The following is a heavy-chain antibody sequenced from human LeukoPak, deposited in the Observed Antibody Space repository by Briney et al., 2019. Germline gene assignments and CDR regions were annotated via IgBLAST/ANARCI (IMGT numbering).Heavy chain of an antibody. CDR2: ISGYSGNT. D-gene: IGHD1-26*01. Sequence: ASVKVSCKASGYTFTSYDINWVRQAPGQGLEWLGWISGYSGNTNYAQNFQGRVTMTTDTSTTTASMELRSLTSDDTAVYYCVRPRRSGSYDYWGQGTLVTVSS. V-gene: IGHV1-18*01. CDR3: VRPRRSGSYDY. CDR1: GYTFTSYD. J-gene: IGHJ4*02.